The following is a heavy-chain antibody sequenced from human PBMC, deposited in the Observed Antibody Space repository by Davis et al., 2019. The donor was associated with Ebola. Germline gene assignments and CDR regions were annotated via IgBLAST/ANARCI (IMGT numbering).Heavy chain of an antibody. V-gene: IGHV4-59*01. D-gene: IGHD1-1*01. CDR3: ARDRGEGLWSWKY. Sequence: PSETLSLTCTVSGGSISSYYWSWIRQPPGKGLEWIGYIYYSGSTNYNPSPKSRVTISVDTSKNQFSLKLSSVTAADTAVYYCARDRGEGLWSWKYWGQGTLVTVSS. CDR1: GGSISSYY. CDR2: IYYSGST. J-gene: IGHJ4*02.